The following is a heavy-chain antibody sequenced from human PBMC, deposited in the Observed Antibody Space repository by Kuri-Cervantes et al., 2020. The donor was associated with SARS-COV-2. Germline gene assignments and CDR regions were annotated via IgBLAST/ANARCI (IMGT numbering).Heavy chain of an antibody. D-gene: IGHD1-7*01. J-gene: IGHJ2*01. CDR3: ARGFELLRDFDL. CDR2: TTDDGTNK. CDR1: GFTFSTYT. V-gene: IGHV3-30-3*01. Sequence: LSLTCAASGFTFSTYTMHWVRQAPGKGLEWVAVTTDDGTNKYYADSVKGRFTIFRDNSKNTLYLQMNSLRTEDTAVYYCARGFELLRDFDLWGRGTLVTVSS.